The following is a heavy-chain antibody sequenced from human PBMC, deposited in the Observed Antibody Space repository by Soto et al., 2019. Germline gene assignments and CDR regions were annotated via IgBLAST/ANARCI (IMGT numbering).Heavy chain of an antibody. CDR3: ARKVLLCDF. CDR2: VSPYYGNT. V-gene: IGHV1-18*01. CDR1: GYNFTDFS. D-gene: IGHD3-10*01. J-gene: IGHJ4*02. Sequence: QIRLVQSGPEVTKPGASVKVSCKTSGYNFTDFSFTWVRQAPGQGLEWMGWVSPYYGNTKYTEKFQDRVTMTADTSTNTVYLELRTLTSDDTALYYCARKVLLCDFWGQGTLVTVSS.